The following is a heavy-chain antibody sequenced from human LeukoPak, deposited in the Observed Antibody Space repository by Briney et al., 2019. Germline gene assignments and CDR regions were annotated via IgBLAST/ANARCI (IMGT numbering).Heavy chain of an antibody. D-gene: IGHD2-2*01. J-gene: IGHJ6*03. CDR1: GASISSYY. Sequence: SETLSLTCTVSGASISSYYWSWLRHPPGKGLEWLGYICYRGSTNYNPSPRSRVTISIETSKNQFSLKLSSVTAADRALYYCASGGYCSSASCYGVYYSYYMDVWGEASTVTVSS. V-gene: IGHV4-59*01. CDR3: ASGGYCSSASCYGVYYSYYMDV. CDR2: ICYRGST.